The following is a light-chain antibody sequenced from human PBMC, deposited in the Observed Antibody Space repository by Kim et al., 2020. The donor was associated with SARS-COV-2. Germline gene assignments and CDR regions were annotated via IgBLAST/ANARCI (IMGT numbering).Light chain of an antibody. CDR2: DAS. V-gene: IGKV1-5*03. CDR3: KLYKSSPYT. Sequence: CVSVGESVHITWRDSQSSSSRVPWYTKRTENAPNPLFSDASSIESGVLSRFSGSSSGTEYTLNNRPLQPDDCAIYYRKLYKSSPYTFGQGNKLEI. CDR1: QSSSSR. J-gene: IGKJ2*01.